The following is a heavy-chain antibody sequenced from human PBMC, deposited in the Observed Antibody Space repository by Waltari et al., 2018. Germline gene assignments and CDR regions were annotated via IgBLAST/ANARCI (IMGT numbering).Heavy chain of an antibody. V-gene: IGHV3-21*01. CDR2: ISSGISYI. CDR1: GFTFSSYT. D-gene: IGHD2-15*01. Sequence: EVQLVGSGGGLVKPGGSLRLSCAASGFTFSSYTMNWVRQAPGKGLECVSSISSGISYIYYADSVKGRFTISRDNAKNSLYLQMNSLRVEDTAVYYCAREWGVMVGTAGFYFDYWGQGALVTVSS. CDR3: AREWGVMVGTAGFYFDY. J-gene: IGHJ4*02.